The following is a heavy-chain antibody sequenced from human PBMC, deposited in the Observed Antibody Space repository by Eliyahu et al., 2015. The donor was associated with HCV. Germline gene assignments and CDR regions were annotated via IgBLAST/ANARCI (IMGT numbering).Heavy chain of an antibody. CDR1: GFTXXXYA. Sequence: EVQLLESGGGLVQPGGSLRLSXAASGFTXXXYAMSXVRQAPGKGLEWVSAISGSGGSTYYADSVKGRFTISRDNSKNTLYLQMNSLRAEDTAVYYCAKAPEFYDFWSAPCHWGQGTLVTVSS. CDR2: ISGSGGST. CDR3: AKAPEFYDFWSAPCH. D-gene: IGHD3-3*01. J-gene: IGHJ4*02. V-gene: IGHV3-23*01.